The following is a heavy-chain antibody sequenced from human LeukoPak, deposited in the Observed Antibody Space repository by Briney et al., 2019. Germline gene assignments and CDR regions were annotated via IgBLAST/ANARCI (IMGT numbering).Heavy chain of an antibody. Sequence: GGSLRLSCAASGFTFSNYWMSWVRQDPGKGLEWVANIKQDGSEKYYVDSVKGRFTISRDNAKNSLYLQMNSLRAEDTAVYYCARGSTTVTSRGYFDYWGQGTLVTVSS. J-gene: IGHJ4*02. CDR2: IKQDGSEK. CDR3: ARGSTTVTSRGYFDY. CDR1: GFTFSNYW. V-gene: IGHV3-7*01. D-gene: IGHD4-17*01.